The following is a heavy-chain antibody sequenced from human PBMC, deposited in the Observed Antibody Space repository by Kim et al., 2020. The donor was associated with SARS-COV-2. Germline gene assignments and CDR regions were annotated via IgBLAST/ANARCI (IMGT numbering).Heavy chain of an antibody. J-gene: IGHJ1*01. CDR3: ARDAYDSSGYYPEYFQH. CDR1: GFTFSSYE. Sequence: GGSLRLSCAASGFTFSSYEMNWVRQAPGKGLEWVSYISSRGSTIYYADSVKGRFTISRDNAKNSLYLQMNSLRAEDTAVYYCARDAYDSSGYYPEYFQHWGQGTLVTVSS. CDR2: ISSRGSTI. D-gene: IGHD3-22*01. V-gene: IGHV3-48*03.